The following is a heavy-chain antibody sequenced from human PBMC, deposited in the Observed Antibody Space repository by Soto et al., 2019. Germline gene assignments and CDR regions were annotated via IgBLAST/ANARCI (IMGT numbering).Heavy chain of an antibody. D-gene: IGHD6-13*01. CDR3: ARSWFEHQVHWFDS. CDR2: TSYRSKLYD. J-gene: IGHJ5*01. V-gene: IGHV6-1*01. CDR1: GDSVSRNTVA. Sequence: QVELQQSGPGLVKPSQNLSLTCAISGDSVSRNTVAWNWIRQSPSRGLEWLGRTSYRSKLYDAYAESVKSRITINPDTSKNQFSLHLNSVTLVGTAVYYCARSWFEHQVHWFDSWGQGPLVTVSS.